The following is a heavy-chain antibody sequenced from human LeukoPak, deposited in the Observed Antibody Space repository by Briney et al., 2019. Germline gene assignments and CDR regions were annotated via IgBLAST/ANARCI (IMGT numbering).Heavy chain of an antibody. CDR1: GGSISSGSYY. J-gene: IGHJ4*02. Sequence: SQTLSLTCTVSGGSISSGSYYWSWLRQPAGKGLEWIGRIYTSGSTNYNPSLKSRVTISVETSKNQFSLRLSSVTAADTAVYYCARDVWFGAGGTFDYWGQGTLVTVSS. CDR3: ARDVWFGAGGTFDY. D-gene: IGHD3-10*01. CDR2: IYTSGST. V-gene: IGHV4-61*02.